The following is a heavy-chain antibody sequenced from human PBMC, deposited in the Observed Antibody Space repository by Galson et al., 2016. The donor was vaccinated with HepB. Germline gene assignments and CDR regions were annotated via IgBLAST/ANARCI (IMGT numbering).Heavy chain of an antibody. CDR1: GDSVSSNSAA. V-gene: IGHV6-1*01. Sequence: CAISGDSVSSNSAAWNWIRQSPSRGLEWLGRTYYRSKWYNDYAESVKSRITINPDTSKNQFSLQLHSVTPDDTAVYYCAGEGASGYALDYWGQGTLVTVSS. CDR2: TYYRSKWYN. CDR3: AGEGASGYALDY. D-gene: IGHD6-25*01. J-gene: IGHJ4*02.